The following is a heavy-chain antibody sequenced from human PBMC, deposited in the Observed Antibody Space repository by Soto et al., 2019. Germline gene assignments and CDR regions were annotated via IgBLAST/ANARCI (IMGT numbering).Heavy chain of an antibody. Sequence: SETLSLTCTVSDGSISSYYWGWIRQPPGKGLEWIGYIFYTGSTRSNPSLKSRVTISVDTSKRQFSLKLSSVTAADTAVYYCARHYPIGNNWNYFDYWSQGTLVTVSS. CDR2: IFYTGST. CDR1: DGSISSYY. D-gene: IGHD1-1*01. V-gene: IGHV4-59*08. J-gene: IGHJ4*02. CDR3: ARHYPIGNNWNYFDY.